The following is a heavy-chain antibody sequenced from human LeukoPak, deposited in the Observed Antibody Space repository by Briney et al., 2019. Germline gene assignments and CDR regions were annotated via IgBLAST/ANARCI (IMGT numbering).Heavy chain of an antibody. J-gene: IGHJ4*02. CDR1: GGSISSYY. Sequence: SETLSLTCTVSGGSISSYYWSWIRQPPGKGLEWIWYIYYSGSTNYNPSLKSRVTISVDTSKNQFSLKLSSVTAADTAVYYCARGYSGYDRYFDYWGQGTLVTVSS. D-gene: IGHD5-12*01. CDR2: IYYSGST. V-gene: IGHV4-59*08. CDR3: ARGYSGYDRYFDY.